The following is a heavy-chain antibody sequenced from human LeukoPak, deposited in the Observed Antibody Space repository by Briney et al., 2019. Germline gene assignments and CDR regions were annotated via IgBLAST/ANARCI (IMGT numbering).Heavy chain of an antibody. CDR1: GGPFSYYY. J-gene: IGHJ4*02. CDR2: INHSGST. CDR3: AFDTTGGGY. V-gene: IGHV4-34*01. D-gene: IGHD1-26*01. Sequence: PSETLSLTCAVYGGPFSYYYWSWIRQPPGKGLEWIGEINHSGSTNYNPSLKSRVTISVDTSKNQFSLKLSSVTAADTAVYYCAFDTTGGGYWGQGTLVTVSS.